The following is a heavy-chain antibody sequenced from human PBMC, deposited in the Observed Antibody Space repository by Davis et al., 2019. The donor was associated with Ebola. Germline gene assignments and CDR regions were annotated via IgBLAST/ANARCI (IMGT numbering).Heavy chain of an antibody. D-gene: IGHD6-19*01. CDR1: GFTFSSYS. CDR3: AREVAVNYFDY. Sequence: GESLKISFAASGFTFSSYSMNWVRQAPGKGLEWVSSISSSSSYIYYADSVKGRFTISRDNAKNSLYLQMNSLRAEDTAVYYCAREVAVNYFDYWGQGTLVTVSS. CDR2: ISSSSSYI. V-gene: IGHV3-21*01. J-gene: IGHJ4*02.